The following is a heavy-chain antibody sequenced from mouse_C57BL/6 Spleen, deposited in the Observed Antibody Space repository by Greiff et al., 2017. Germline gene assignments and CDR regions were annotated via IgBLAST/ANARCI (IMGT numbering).Heavy chain of an antibody. Sequence: EVQLQESGPELVKPGASVKISCKASGYSFTDYNMNWVKQSNGKSLEWIGVINPNYGTTSYNQKFKGKATLTVDQSSSTAYMQLNSLTSEDSAVYYCASDYYGSSYRYFDVWGTGTTVTVSS. CDR1: GYSFTDYN. V-gene: IGHV1-39*01. J-gene: IGHJ1*03. CDR2: INPNYGTT. CDR3: ASDYYGSSYRYFDV. D-gene: IGHD1-1*01.